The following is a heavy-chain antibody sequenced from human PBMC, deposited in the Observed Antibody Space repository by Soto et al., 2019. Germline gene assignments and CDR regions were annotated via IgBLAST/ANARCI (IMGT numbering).Heavy chain of an antibody. D-gene: IGHD1-1*01. CDR1: GYTFTSYG. CDR2: ISAYNGNT. Sequence: QVQLVQSGAEVKKPGASVKVPCKASGYTFTSYGISWVRQAPGQGLEWMGWISAYNGNTNYAQKLQGRVTMTTDTSTSTAYMELRSLRSDDTAVYYCATLGEDNWNDEGGGYWGQGTLVTVSS. J-gene: IGHJ4*02. CDR3: ATLGEDNWNDEGGGY. V-gene: IGHV1-18*01.